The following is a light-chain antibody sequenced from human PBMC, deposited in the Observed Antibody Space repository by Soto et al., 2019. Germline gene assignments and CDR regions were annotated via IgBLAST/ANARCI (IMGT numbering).Light chain of an antibody. CDR1: QGISTW. Sequence: DIQMTQSPLSVSASVGDRVTISCRASQGISTWLAWYQQKPGKAPKLLIYAASSLQTGVPSRFSGSGSGTDFTLTISSLQPEDFATYYCLLDFRYFWAFGQGTKVEIK. V-gene: IGKV1-12*01. CDR3: LLDFRYFWA. J-gene: IGKJ1*01. CDR2: AAS.